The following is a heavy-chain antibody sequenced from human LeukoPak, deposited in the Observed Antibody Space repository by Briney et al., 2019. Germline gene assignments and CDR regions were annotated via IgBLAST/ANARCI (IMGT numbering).Heavy chain of an antibody. D-gene: IGHD6-13*01. J-gene: IGHJ4*02. Sequence: PLETLSLTCTVSGGSISSSSYYWGWIRQPPGKGLEWIGEINHSGSTNYNPSLKSRVTISVDTSKNQFSLKLSSVTAADTAVYYCARGIAAAGYFQFDSWGQGTLVTVSS. V-gene: IGHV4-39*07. CDR1: GGSISSSSYY. CDR2: INHSGST. CDR3: ARGIAAAGYFQFDS.